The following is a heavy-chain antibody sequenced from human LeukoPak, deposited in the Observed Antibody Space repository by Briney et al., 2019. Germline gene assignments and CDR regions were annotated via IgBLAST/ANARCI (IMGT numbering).Heavy chain of an antibody. D-gene: IGHD6-19*01. CDR3: ARVAVAGSPHFDY. V-gene: IGHV3-66*02. J-gene: IGHJ4*02. CDR1: GFTVSSNY. Sequence: GGSLRLSCAASGFTVSSNYMSWVRQAPGKGLEWVSIIYSGGSTYYADSVKGRFTISRDNSKNTLYLQMNSPRAEDTAVYYCARVAVAGSPHFDYWGQGTLVTVSS. CDR2: IYSGGST.